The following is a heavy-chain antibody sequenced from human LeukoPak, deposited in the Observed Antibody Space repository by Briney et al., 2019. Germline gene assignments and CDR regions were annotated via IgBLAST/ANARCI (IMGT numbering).Heavy chain of an antibody. J-gene: IGHJ4*02. V-gene: IGHV1-8*03. CDR2: MNPNSGNT. CDR3: ARGPGCTSTSCPHYFDY. Sequence: GASVKVSCKASGYTFISYDINWVRQATGQGLEWMGWMNPNSGNTGYAQKFQGRVTTTTNTSISTAYMELSSLRSDDTAVYYCARGPGCTSTSCPHYFDYWGQGTLVTVSS. D-gene: IGHD2-2*01. CDR1: GYTFISYD.